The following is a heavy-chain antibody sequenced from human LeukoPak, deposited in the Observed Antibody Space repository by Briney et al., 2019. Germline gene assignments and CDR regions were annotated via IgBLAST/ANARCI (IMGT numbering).Heavy chain of an antibody. CDR2: ITNSGNSK. D-gene: IGHD1-7*01. Sequence: GGSLRLSCAASEFTFSSYSMNWVRQALGKGLEWVSYITNSGNSKSYADSVKGRFTISRDNTKNSLYLQMNGLRAEDTAVYYCAREARNYGPVDYWGQGTLVTVSS. V-gene: IGHV3-48*01. CDR3: AREARNYGPVDY. CDR1: EFTFSSYS. J-gene: IGHJ4*02.